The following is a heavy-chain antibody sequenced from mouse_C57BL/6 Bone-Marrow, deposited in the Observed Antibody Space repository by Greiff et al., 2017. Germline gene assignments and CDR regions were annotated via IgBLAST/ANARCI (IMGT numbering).Heavy chain of an antibody. CDR3: ARDRGFYYAMDY. V-gene: IGHV5-4*01. J-gene: IGHJ4*01. Sequence: EVQLVESGGGLVQPGGSLKLSCAASGFTFSSYAMSWVRQTPVKRLEWVATISDGGSYTYYPDNVKGRCTISRDNANNNLYLQMSHLKSEDTAMYYCARDRGFYYAMDYWGQGTSVTVSS. CDR1: GFTFSSYA. CDR2: ISDGGSYT.